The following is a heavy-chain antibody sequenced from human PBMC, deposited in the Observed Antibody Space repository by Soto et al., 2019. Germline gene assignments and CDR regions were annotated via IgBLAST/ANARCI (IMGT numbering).Heavy chain of an antibody. J-gene: IGHJ4*02. CDR3: ARDLAYYYDSSGYPRYFDY. CDR1: GFTFSDYY. D-gene: IGHD3-22*01. Sequence: GESLKISCAASGFTFSDYYMSWIRQAPGKGLEWVSYISSSGSTIYYADSVKGRFTISRDNAKNSLYLQMNSLRAEDTAVYYCARDLAYYYDSSGYPRYFDYWGQGTLVTVSS. CDR2: ISSSGSTI. V-gene: IGHV3-11*01.